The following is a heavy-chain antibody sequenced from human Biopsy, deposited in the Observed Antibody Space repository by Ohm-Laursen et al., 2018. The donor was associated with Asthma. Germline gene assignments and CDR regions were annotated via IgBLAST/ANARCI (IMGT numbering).Heavy chain of an antibody. D-gene: IGHD4-23*01. CDR3: ARGGYDGGRRHHNGLDV. CDR2: VIPIYGTT. J-gene: IGHJ6*02. V-gene: IGHV1-69*06. CDR1: GDILCSFG. Sequence: GSSVKVSCKAHGDILCSFGIKRVRKAPGQGLEMMGGVIPIYGTTHSAQKFQGGVTITVDKSTSTAYMELTSLRKEDTAVYYCARGGYDGGRRHHNGLDVWGQGTTGTVSS.